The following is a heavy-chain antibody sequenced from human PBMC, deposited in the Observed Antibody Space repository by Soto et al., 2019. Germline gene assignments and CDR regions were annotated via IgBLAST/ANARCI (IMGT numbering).Heavy chain of an antibody. CDR1: GYTFTSYS. CDR3: ARGLERGYSGYDYGY. J-gene: IGHJ4*02. CDR2: INAGSGNT. D-gene: IGHD5-12*01. V-gene: IGHV1-3*01. Sequence: QVQLVQSGAEVKKPGASVKVSCKASGYTFTSYSVHWVRQAPGQRLEWMGWINAGSGNTKYSQKFQGRVTITRDTSASTANVELSSLRSEDTAVYYCARGLERGYSGYDYGYWGQGTLVTVSS.